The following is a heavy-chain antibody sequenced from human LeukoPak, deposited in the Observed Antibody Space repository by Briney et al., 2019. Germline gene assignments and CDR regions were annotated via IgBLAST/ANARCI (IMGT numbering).Heavy chain of an antibody. CDR2: ISVSGNT. CDR1: GFTLSSYA. V-gene: IGHV3-23*01. Sequence: GGSLRLSCAASGFTLSSYAMSWVRQAPGKGLEWVSAISVSGNTYHADSVKGRFTISRDNSKNTLYLQMNSLRAEDTAVYNCAKGDFYGSGRDYYYYMDVWGKGTTVTISS. D-gene: IGHD3-10*01. J-gene: IGHJ6*03. CDR3: AKGDFYGSGRDYYYYMDV.